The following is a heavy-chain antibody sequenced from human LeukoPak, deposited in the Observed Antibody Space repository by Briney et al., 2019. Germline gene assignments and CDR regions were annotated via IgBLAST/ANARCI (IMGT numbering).Heavy chain of an antibody. V-gene: IGHV1-69*01. CDR3: ARDKGFRYYYDSSGYSNFDY. D-gene: IGHD3-22*01. CDR2: IIPIFGTA. J-gene: IGHJ4*02. CDR1: GGTFSSYA. Sequence: ASVKVSCKASGGTFSSYAISWVRQAPGQGLEWMGGIIPIFGTANYAQKFQGRVTITADESTSTAYMELSSLRSEDTAVYYCARDKGFRYYYDSSGYSNFDYWGQGTLVTVSS.